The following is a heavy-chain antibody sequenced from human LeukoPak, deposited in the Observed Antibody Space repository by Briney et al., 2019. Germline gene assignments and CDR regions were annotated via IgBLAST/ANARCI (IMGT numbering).Heavy chain of an antibody. V-gene: IGHV4-59*01. CDR1: GGSISSYY. D-gene: IGHD3-22*01. CDR3: ARYFYDSSIYYYYIDC. Sequence: PSETLSLTCTVSGGSISSYYWSWIRQPPGKGLEWIGYISYSGSTSYNPSLKSRVTMSVDTSKNQFSLKLTSVIAADTAVYYCARYFYDSSIYYYYIDCWGQGTLGTVSS. J-gene: IGHJ4*02. CDR2: ISYSGST.